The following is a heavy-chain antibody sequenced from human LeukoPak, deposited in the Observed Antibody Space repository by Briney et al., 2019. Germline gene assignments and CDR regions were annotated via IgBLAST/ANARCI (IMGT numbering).Heavy chain of an antibody. CDR1: VFTVSSNY. J-gene: IGHJ4*02. CDR3: ARDCYTTGCD. CDR2: MYSGGST. V-gene: IGHV3-66*01. Sequence: GGSLRLSCAASVFTVSSNYMSWVRQAPGKGLEWLSVMYSGGSTYYVDSVKGRFTTSRDNSKNTLYLQMNSLRAEDTAVYYCARDCYTTGCDWGQGTLVTVSS. D-gene: IGHD3-16*02.